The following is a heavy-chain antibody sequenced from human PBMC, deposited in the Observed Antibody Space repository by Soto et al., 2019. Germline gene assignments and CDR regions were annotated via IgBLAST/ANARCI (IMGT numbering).Heavy chain of an antibody. CDR3: ARGDTAYYYDSSGYLGGY. Sequence: QVQLVESGGGVVQPGRSLRLSCAASGFTFSSYGMHWVRQAPGKGLEWVAVIWYDGSNKYYADSVKGRFTISRDNSKNTLYLQMNSLRAEDTAVYSCARGDTAYYYDSSGYLGGYWGQGTLVTVSS. CDR2: IWYDGSNK. J-gene: IGHJ4*02. V-gene: IGHV3-33*01. CDR1: GFTFSSYG. D-gene: IGHD3-22*01.